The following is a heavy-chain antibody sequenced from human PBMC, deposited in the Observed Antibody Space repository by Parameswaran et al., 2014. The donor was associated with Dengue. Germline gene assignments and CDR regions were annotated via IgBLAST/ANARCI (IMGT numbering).Heavy chain of an antibody. CDR2: ISAYKGNT. CDR3: ATNKMVGEYFYYGMDV. Sequence: WVRQAPGQGLEWMGWISAYKGNTNYAQKLQGRITMTTDTSTSTAYMELRSLRSDDTAVYYCATNKMVGEYFYYGMDVWGQGTTVTVSS. V-gene: IGHV1-18*01. D-gene: IGHD2-8*01. J-gene: IGHJ6*02.